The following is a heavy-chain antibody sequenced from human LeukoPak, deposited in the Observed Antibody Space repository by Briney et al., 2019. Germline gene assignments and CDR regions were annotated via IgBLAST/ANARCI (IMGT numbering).Heavy chain of an antibody. CDR2: INRSGST. CDR3: ARGANYPYYFDY. D-gene: IGHD1-7*01. Sequence: SETLSLTCAVYGGSFSGYYWSWIRQPPGKGLEWIGEINRSGSTNYNPSLKSRVTISVDTSKNQFSLKLSSVTAADTAVYYCARGANYPYYFDYWGQGTLVTVSS. CDR1: GGSFSGYY. V-gene: IGHV4-34*01. J-gene: IGHJ4*02.